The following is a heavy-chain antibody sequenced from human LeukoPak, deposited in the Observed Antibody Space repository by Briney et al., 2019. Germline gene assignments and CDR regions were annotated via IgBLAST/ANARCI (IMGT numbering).Heavy chain of an antibody. CDR3: ARDRSRAFDI. V-gene: IGHV3-48*02. CDR2: ISSSSSTI. D-gene: IGHD1-26*01. J-gene: IGHJ3*02. Sequence: GGSPRLSCAASGFTFSSYSMNWVRQAPGKGSEWVSYISSSSSTIYYADSVKGRFTISRDNAKNSLYLQMDSLSDEDTAVYYCARDRSRAFDIWGQGTMVTVPS. CDR1: GFTFSSYS.